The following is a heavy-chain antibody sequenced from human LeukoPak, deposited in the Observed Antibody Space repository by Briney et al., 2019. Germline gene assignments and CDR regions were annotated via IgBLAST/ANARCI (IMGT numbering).Heavy chain of an antibody. CDR2: IYYSGST. D-gene: IGHD1-26*01. V-gene: IGHV4-59*01. Sequence: PSETLSLTCTVSGGSISSYYWSWIRQPPGKGLEWFGYIYYSGSTNYNPSLKSRVTISVDTSKNQFSLKLSSVTAADTAVYYCARATKSISGSYFDYWGQGTLVTVSS. CDR3: ARATKSISGSYFDY. J-gene: IGHJ4*02. CDR1: GGSISSYY.